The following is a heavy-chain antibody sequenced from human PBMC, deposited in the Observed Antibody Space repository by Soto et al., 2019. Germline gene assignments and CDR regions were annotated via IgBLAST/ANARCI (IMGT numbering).Heavy chain of an antibody. D-gene: IGHD3-3*01. CDR2: ISYDGSNK. Sequence: QVQLVESGGGVVQPGRSLRLSCAASGFTFSSYGMHWVRQAPGKGLEWVAVISYDGSNKYYADSVKGRFTISRDNSKNTLYLQMNSLRAEDTAVYYCAKDSRSLRFLELTTKDYYYYGMDVWGQGTTVTVSS. J-gene: IGHJ6*02. CDR3: AKDSRSLRFLELTTKDYYYYGMDV. CDR1: GFTFSSYG. V-gene: IGHV3-30*18.